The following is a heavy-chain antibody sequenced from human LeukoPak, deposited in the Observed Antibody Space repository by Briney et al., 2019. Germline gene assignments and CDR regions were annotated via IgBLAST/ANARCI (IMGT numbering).Heavy chain of an antibody. CDR1: GYTFTSYW. V-gene: IGHV5-51*01. CDR3: ARIEGSTFDY. J-gene: IGHJ4*02. CDR2: IYPGDSKS. Sequence: GESLKISCKGSGYTFTSYWIGWVRQMPGKGLEWMGIIYPGDSKSKYNPSLQGQVTTSADKSISTAYLQWSSLKASDTAIYYCARIEGSTFDYWGQGTLVTVSS.